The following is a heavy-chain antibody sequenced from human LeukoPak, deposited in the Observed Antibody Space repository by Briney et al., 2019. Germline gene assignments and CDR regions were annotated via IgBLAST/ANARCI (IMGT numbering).Heavy chain of an antibody. V-gene: IGHV4-59*12. Sequence: PSETLSLTCTVSGVSIFSSYWNWVRQPPGKGLEWIGYVHYSGSTNYNPSLKSRVTISVDTSKNQFSLKLSSVTAADTAVYYCAFQGVTAGLINSGYDYWGQGTLVTVSS. CDR3: AFQGVTAGLINSGYDY. CDR1: GVSIFSSY. D-gene: IGHD3-10*01. CDR2: VHYSGST. J-gene: IGHJ4*02.